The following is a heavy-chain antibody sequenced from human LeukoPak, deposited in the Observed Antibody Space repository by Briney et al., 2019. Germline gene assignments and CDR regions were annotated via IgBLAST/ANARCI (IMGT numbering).Heavy chain of an antibody. D-gene: IGHD2-15*01. CDR1: GFTFSSYG. Sequence: GGSLRLSCAASGFTFSSYGMSWVRQAPGKGLEWVSAISGRGGTTYYADSVKGRFTISRDNSKNTLYLQMNSLRAEDTAIYYCAKNGDRGAYCTGGTCYPYFYYYMDVWGKGTTVTI. J-gene: IGHJ6*03. V-gene: IGHV3-23*01. CDR3: AKNGDRGAYCTGGTCYPYFYYYMDV. CDR2: ISGRGGTT.